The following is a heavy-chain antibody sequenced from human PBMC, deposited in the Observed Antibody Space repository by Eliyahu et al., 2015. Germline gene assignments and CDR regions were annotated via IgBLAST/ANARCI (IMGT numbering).Heavy chain of an antibody. D-gene: IGHD3-22*01. J-gene: IGHJ6*03. Sequence: EVQLVESGGGLVQPGGSLRLSCAASGFTFSSYWMHWVRQAPGKGLVGVSRINSDGSSTSYADSVKGRFTISRDNAKNTLYLQMNSLRAEDTAVYYCARAIVRYYYDSSGYKKSYYMDVWGKGTTVTVSS. CDR3: ARAIVRYYYDSSGYKKSYYMDV. CDR1: GFTFSSYW. V-gene: IGHV3-74*01. CDR2: INSDGSST.